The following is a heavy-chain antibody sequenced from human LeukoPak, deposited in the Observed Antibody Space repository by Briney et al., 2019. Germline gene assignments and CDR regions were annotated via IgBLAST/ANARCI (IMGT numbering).Heavy chain of an antibody. J-gene: IGHJ4*02. V-gene: IGHV4-59*01. D-gene: IGHD2/OR15-2a*01. CDR2: VYYIGST. CDR1: GGSISGYY. CDR3: ARDRFSRYFDY. Sequence: PSETLSLICTVAGGSISGYYWSWIRQPPGKRLEWIGYVYYIGSTNYNPSLKSRVTISVDTSKNQFSLKLSSVTAADTAVYYCARDRFSRYFDYWGRGTLVTVSS.